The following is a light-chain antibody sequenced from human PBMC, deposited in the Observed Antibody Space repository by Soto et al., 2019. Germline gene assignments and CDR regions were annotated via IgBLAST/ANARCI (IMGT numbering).Light chain of an antibody. CDR3: QQYGNSPQT. V-gene: IGKV3-20*01. Sequence: TQSPFTLSASVGDRVTITCRASQSVSSTYVAWYQQKPGQTPKLLIYEATTRASGIPDRFSGSGSGTAYTLTIDRLEPEDFAVYYCQQYGNSPQTFGQGTKVDI. CDR1: QSVSSTY. CDR2: EAT. J-gene: IGKJ1*01.